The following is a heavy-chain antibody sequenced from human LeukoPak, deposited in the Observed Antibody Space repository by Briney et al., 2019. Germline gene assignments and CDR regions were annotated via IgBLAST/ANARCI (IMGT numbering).Heavy chain of an antibody. J-gene: IGHJ4*02. D-gene: IGHD2-21*02. Sequence: SETLSLTCAVYGGSLSYYYWSWIRQPPEKGLEWIGEINRSGSTNYNPSPESRVSISVDTSKNQFSLKLSSVTAADTAVYYCARGGFYCGDDCYVDYWGQGTLVTVSS. CDR2: INRSGST. CDR3: ARGGFYCGDDCYVDY. CDR1: GGSLSYYY. V-gene: IGHV4-34*01.